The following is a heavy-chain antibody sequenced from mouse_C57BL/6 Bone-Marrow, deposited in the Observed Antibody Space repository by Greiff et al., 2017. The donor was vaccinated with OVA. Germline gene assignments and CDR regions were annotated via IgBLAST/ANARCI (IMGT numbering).Heavy chain of an antibody. CDR3: ARGDTTVVALYAMDY. D-gene: IGHD1-1*01. Sequence: VKQRPGQGLEWIGAIYPGSGSTNYNVKFKSKATLTVDPSSSTAYMQLSSLTSEDSAVYYCARGDTTVVALYAMDYWGQGTSVTVSS. CDR2: IYPGSGST. J-gene: IGHJ4*01. V-gene: IGHV1-55*01.